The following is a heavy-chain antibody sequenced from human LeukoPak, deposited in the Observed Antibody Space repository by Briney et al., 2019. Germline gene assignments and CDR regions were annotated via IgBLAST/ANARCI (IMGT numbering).Heavy chain of an antibody. CDR1: GYTFTGYY. Sequence: ASVKVSCKASGYTFTGYYMHWVRQAPGQGLEWMGRINPNSGGTNYAQKFQGRVTMTRDTSIGTAYMELSRLRSDDTAVYYCARVNYYDSSGTHAFDIWGQGTMVTVSS. CDR3: ARVNYYDSSGTHAFDI. V-gene: IGHV1-2*06. CDR2: INPNSGGT. D-gene: IGHD3-22*01. J-gene: IGHJ3*02.